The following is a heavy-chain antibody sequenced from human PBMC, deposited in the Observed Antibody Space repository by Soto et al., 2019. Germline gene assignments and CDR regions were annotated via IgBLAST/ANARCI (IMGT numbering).Heavy chain of an antibody. V-gene: IGHV4-61*01. D-gene: IGHD3-22*01. CDR1: GGSVSSGSYY. J-gene: IGHJ4*02. CDR3: ARKGYYDSSGYY. CDR2: IYYSGST. Sequence: SETLSLTXTVSGGSVSSGSYYWSWIRQPPGKGLEWIGYIYYSGSTNYNPSLKSRVTISVDTSKNQFSLKLSSVTAADTAVYYCARKGYYDSSGYYWGQGTLVTVSS.